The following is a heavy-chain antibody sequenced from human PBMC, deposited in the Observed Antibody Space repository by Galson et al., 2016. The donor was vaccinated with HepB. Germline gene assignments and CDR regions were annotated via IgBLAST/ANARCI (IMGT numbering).Heavy chain of an antibody. V-gene: IGHV1-18*01. J-gene: IGHJ4*02. Sequence: SVKVSCKASGYTFTNNGISWVRQAPGQGLEWMGWISAYRGNTNYAQKFQGRLTLTKDTSATTVYMELRSLRFDDTAMYYCARDRDAALDYWGQGALVTVSS. CDR1: GYTFTNNG. CDR3: ARDRDAALDY. D-gene: IGHD6-13*01. CDR2: ISAYRGNT.